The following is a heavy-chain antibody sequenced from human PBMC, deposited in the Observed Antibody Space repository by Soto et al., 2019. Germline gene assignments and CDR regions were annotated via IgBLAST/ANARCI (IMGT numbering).Heavy chain of an antibody. CDR3: AKGVPGIAVAGTGYFQH. CDR1: GFTFSSYA. D-gene: IGHD6-19*01. V-gene: IGHV3-23*01. Sequence: EVQLLESGGGLVQPGGSLRLSCAASGFTFSSYAMSWVRQAPGKGLEWVSGISGSGDSTYYADSVKGRFTISRDNSKNTLYLQINSLRDEDTAVYYCAKGVPGIAVAGTGYFQHWGQGTLVTVSS. J-gene: IGHJ1*01. CDR2: ISGSGDST.